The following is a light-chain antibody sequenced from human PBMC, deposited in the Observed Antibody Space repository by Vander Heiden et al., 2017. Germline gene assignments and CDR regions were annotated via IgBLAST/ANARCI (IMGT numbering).Light chain of an antibody. Sequence: QSALTQPPSASGSPGQSVPVSCTGTSSDVGGYPYVSWYQQHPGKPPKLMIYEVTKRPAGVPDRFSGSKSGNTASLTVSGRQAEDEADYYCISYAGSNNLVFGGGTKLTVL. CDR3: ISYAGSNNLV. V-gene: IGLV2-8*01. J-gene: IGLJ2*01. CDR1: SSDVGGYPY. CDR2: EVT.